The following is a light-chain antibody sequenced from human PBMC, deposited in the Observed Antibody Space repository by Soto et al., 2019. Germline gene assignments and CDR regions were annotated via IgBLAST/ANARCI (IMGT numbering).Light chain of an antibody. CDR1: QNVNTN. CDR3: QQYNDWPPFT. CDR2: GVS. V-gene: IGKV3-15*01. Sequence: EIVMTQSPATLSVSPGERATLFCRASQNVNTNLAWYQQRPGQAPRLLIYGVSTRATGIPARFSGSGSGTEFTLIISGLQSEDLAVYYCQQYNDWPPFTFGPGTKVDIK. J-gene: IGKJ3*01.